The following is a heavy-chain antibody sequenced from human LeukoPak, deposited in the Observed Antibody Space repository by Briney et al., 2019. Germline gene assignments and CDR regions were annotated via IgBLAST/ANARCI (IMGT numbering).Heavy chain of an antibody. CDR3: ARSVDGDYLFDY. J-gene: IGHJ4*02. V-gene: IGHV4-34*01. CDR2: INHSGST. D-gene: IGHD4-17*01. CDR1: GGSFSGYY. Sequence: PSETLSLTCAVYGGSFSGYYWSWIRQPPGKGLEWIGEINHSGSTNYNPSLKSRVTISVDTSKNQFSLKLSSVTAADTAVYYCARSVDGDYLFDYWGLGTLVTVSS.